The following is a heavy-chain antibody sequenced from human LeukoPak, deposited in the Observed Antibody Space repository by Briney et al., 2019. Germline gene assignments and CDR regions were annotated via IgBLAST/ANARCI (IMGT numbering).Heavy chain of an antibody. CDR3: ASSAYSSGWYGAHFDY. CDR1: GYSFTSYW. D-gene: IGHD6-19*01. V-gene: IGHV5-51*01. J-gene: IGHJ4*02. Sequence: GESLKIYCKGSGYSFTSYWLGWVRQMPGKGLEWMGIIYPGDSDTRYSPSFQGQVTISADKSISTAYLQWSSLRASDTAIYYCASSAYSSGWYGAHFDYWGQGTLVTVSS. CDR2: IYPGDSDT.